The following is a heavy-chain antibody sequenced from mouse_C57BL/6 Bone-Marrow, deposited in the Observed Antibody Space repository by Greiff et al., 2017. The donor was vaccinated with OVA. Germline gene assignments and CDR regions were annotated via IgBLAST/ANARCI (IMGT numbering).Heavy chain of an antibody. D-gene: IGHD2-10*01. V-gene: IGHV5-4*03. CDR3: ARGGPLLPMDY. Sequence: EVMLVESGGGLVKPGGSLKLSCAASGFTFSSYAMSWVRQTPEKRLEWVATISDGGSYTYYPDNVKGRFTISRDNAKNNLYLQMSHLKSEDTAMYYCARGGPLLPMDYWGQGTSVTVSS. J-gene: IGHJ4*01. CDR1: GFTFSSYA. CDR2: ISDGGSYT.